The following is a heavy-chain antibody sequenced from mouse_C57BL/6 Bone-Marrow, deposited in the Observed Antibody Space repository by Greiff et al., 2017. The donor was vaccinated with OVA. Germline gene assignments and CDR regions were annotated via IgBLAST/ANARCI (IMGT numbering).Heavy chain of an antibody. CDR2: IDPEDGDT. CDR1: GFNIKDYY. D-gene: IGHD1-1*01. Sequence: EVQLQQSGAEFVRPGASVKLSCTASGFNIKDYYMHWVKQRPEQGLEWIGRIDPEDGDTEYAPKFQGKATMTADTSSNTAYLQLSSLTSEDTAVYYCTTGHYGSSSWYFDVWGTGTTVTVSS. CDR3: TTGHYGSSSWYFDV. V-gene: IGHV14-1*01. J-gene: IGHJ1*03.